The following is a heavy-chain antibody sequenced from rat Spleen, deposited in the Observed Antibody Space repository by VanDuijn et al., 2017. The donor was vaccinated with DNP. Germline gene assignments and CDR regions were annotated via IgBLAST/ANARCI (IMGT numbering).Heavy chain of an antibody. D-gene: IGHD1-2*01. CDR1: GFTFNNYW. CDR3: AKDRDYYSSYAMDA. V-gene: IGHV5-31*01. J-gene: IGHJ4*01. CDR2: ISYEGSST. Sequence: EVQLVESGGDLVQPGRSLKVSCVASGFTFNNYWMTWTRQVPGKGLEWVATISYEGSSTYYGDSVKGRFTISRDNAKSTLYLQMNSLRSEDTATYYCAKDRDYYSSYAMDAWGQGTSVTVSS.